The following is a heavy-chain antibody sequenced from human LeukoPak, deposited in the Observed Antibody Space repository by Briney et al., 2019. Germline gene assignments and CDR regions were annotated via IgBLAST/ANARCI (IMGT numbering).Heavy chain of an antibody. V-gene: IGHV3-23*01. D-gene: IGHD1-14*01. J-gene: IGHJ6*02. CDR3: AKNQDGYYYYGMDV. CDR2: ISGSGAST. Sequence: GGSLRLSCAASGFTFSSYAMSWVRQAPGKWLEWVSAISGSGASTYYADSVKGRFTISRDNSKNTLLLQMDSLRAEDKAVYYCAKNQDGYYYYGMDVWGQGTTVSVSS. CDR1: GFTFSSYA.